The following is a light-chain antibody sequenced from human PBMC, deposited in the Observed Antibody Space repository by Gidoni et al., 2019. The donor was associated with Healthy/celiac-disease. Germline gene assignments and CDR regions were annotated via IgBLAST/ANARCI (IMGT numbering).Light chain of an antibody. CDR3: QQLNSYPRT. CDR2: AAS. J-gene: IGKJ2*02. CDR1: QGISSY. Sequence: DIQLTQSPSFLSASVGDRVTIPCRASQGISSYLAWYQQKPGKAPKLLIYAASTLQSGVPSRFSGSGSGTEFTLTISSLQPEDFATYYCQQLNSYPRTFGQXTKLEIK. V-gene: IGKV1-9*01.